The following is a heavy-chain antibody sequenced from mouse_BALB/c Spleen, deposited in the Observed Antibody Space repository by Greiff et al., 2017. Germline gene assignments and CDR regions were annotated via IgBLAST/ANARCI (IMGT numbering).Heavy chain of an antibody. V-gene: IGHV2-9*02. J-gene: IGHJ1*01. Sequence: QVQLKESRPGLVAPSQSLSITCTVSGFSLTSYGVHWVRQPPGKGLEWLGVIWAGGSTNYNSALMSRLSISKDNSKSQVFLKMNSLQTDDTAMYYCARDDGGNYWYFDVWGAGTTVTVAS. CDR3: ARDDGGNYWYFDV. CDR1: GFSLTSYG. CDR2: IWAGGST. D-gene: IGHD1-1*02.